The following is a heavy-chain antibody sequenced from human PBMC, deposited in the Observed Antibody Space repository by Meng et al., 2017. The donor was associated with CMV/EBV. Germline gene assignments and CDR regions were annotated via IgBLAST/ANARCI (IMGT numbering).Heavy chain of an antibody. J-gene: IGHJ6*02. V-gene: IGHV3-30-3*01. CDR2: MSYEGSNK. CDR3: ARRESTSCYSSWGMDV. Sequence: GESLRLACAAARFTFSSYDMHWVSQAPGKGLEWVAVMSYEGSNKYYADSVKGRFNISRDNSKNTLYLQMNSLRAEDTAVYYCARRESTSCYSSWGMDVWGQGTTVTVSS. CDR1: RFTFSSYD. D-gene: IGHD2-2*02.